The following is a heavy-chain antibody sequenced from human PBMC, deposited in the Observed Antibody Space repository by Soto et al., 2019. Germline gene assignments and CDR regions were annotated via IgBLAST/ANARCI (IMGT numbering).Heavy chain of an antibody. V-gene: IGHV3-21*01. CDR2: ISSTGTYI. Sequence: EVRLVESGGGLVKPGESLRLSCAASGFAFSTYSMNWVRQAPGKGLEWVSSISSTGTYIYYADSVKGRFIISRDNAKNSLLLQMTSLRADDTAVYYCARDPDYGDYLDLKWFDPWGQGTLVTVSS. CDR3: ARDPDYGDYLDLKWFDP. J-gene: IGHJ5*02. D-gene: IGHD4-17*01. CDR1: GFAFSTYS.